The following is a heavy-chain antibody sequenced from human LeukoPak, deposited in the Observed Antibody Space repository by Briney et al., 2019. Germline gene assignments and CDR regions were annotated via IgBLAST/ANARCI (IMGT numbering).Heavy chain of an antibody. D-gene: IGHD3-16*02. V-gene: IGHV3-66*01. Sequence: GSLRLSCAASGFTVSSNYMSWVRQAPGKGLEWVSVIYSGGSTYYADSVKGRFTISRDNSKNTLYLQMNSLRAEDTAVYYCARGLIYVWGSYRPDYYFDYWGQGTLVTVSS. CDR3: ARGLIYVWGSYRPDYYFDY. CDR1: GFTVSSNY. CDR2: IYSGGST. J-gene: IGHJ4*02.